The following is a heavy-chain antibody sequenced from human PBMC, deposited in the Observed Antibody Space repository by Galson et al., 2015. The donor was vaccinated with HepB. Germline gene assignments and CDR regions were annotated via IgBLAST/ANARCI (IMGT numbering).Heavy chain of an antibody. CDR3: VAGPFGPRFQFWYSPVYLQH. V-gene: IGHV4-34*01. CDR2: VNRGGSA. J-gene: IGHJ1*01. D-gene: IGHD2-21*01. Sequence: ETLSLTCGVSSGSFTNYDWNWVRQAPGKGPEWIGEVNRGGSANVSPSLQSRVTTTRDTSKSQFSLRLSSITAADTAMYYCVAGPFGPRFQFWYSPVYLQHWGRGTQVIVSS. CDR1: SGSFTNYD.